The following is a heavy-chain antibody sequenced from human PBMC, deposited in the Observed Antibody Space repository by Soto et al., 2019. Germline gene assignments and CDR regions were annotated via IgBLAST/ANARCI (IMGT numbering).Heavy chain of an antibody. CDR3: AMGSGSYYVSFDY. CDR1: GGSISSGGYY. V-gene: IGHV4-31*03. D-gene: IGHD3-10*01. CDR2: IYYSGST. Sequence: SETLSLTCTVSGGSISSGGYYWSWIRQHPGKGLEWIGYIYYSGSTYYNPSLKSRVTISVDTSKNQFSLKLSSVTAADTAVYYCAMGSGSYYVSFDYWGQGTLVTVSS. J-gene: IGHJ4*02.